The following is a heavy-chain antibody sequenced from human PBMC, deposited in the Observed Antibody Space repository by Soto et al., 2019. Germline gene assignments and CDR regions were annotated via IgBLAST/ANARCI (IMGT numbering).Heavy chain of an antibody. Sequence: QVQLVESGGGVVQPGRSLRLSCAASGFTFSSYGMHWVRQAPGKGLEWVAVIWNDGSNKYYADSVKGRFTISRDNSKNTLYLQMNSLRAEDTAVYYCARDEIAAANNWCDPWGQGTLVTVSS. J-gene: IGHJ5*02. CDR2: IWNDGSNK. CDR1: GFTFSSYG. V-gene: IGHV3-33*01. CDR3: ARDEIAAANNWCDP. D-gene: IGHD6-13*01.